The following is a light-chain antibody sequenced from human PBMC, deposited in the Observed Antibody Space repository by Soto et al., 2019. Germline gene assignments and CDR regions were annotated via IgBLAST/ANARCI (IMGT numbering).Light chain of an antibody. Sequence: QSALTQPASVSGSPGQSITISCAGTSSDVGGYNYVSWYQQHPGKVPQLMIYAVSHRPSGVSHRFSGSKSGNTASLTISGIQAEDEADYYCSSYTSSSPLVFGGGTKLTVL. CDR2: AVS. J-gene: IGLJ2*01. CDR1: SSDVGGYNY. CDR3: SSYTSSSPLV. V-gene: IGLV2-14*01.